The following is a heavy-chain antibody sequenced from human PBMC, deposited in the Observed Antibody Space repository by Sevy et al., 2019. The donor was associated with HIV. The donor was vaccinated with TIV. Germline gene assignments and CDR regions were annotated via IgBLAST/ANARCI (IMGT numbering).Heavy chain of an antibody. CDR3: ARSSNGALDY. CDR1: GFTFSRYW. D-gene: IGHD2-2*01. V-gene: IGHV3-7*01. Sequence: GGSLRLSCAASGFTFSRYWMSWVRQAPGKGLEWVAYIKEDGSEENYVDSVRGRITISRDNAKNSLYLQMNSLRAEDTAEYYCARSSNGALDYWGQGTLVTVSS. J-gene: IGHJ4*02. CDR2: IKEDGSEE.